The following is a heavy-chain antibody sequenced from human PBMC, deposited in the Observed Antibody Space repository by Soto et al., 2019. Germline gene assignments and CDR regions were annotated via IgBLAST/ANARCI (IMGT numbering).Heavy chain of an antibody. V-gene: IGHV3-49*04. CDR2: IRSKAYGERT. CDR3: TRDSGGYVRYYNYGMDV. Sequence: GGSLRLSCRASGFTFGDYIMTWVRQAPGKGLEWVGFIRSKAYGERTEYAASVKGRFTISRDDSGGIAYLQMNGLKPEDTAVYYCTRDSGGYVRYYNYGMDVWGQGTTVTVSS. J-gene: IGHJ6*02. D-gene: IGHD2-15*01. CDR1: GFTFGDYI.